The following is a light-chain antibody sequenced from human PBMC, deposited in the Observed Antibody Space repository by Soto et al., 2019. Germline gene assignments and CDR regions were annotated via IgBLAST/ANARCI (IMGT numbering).Light chain of an antibody. CDR2: GAS. CDR3: QQYDNWPWT. V-gene: IGKV3-15*01. CDR1: QSISDT. Sequence: EIFMTQSPATLSVSRWGIVTLSCRASQSISDTLAWYQQKPGQAPRLLIHGASTRAPGFPARFSGSGSGTDFTLTISSLQSEDFAVYYCQQYDNWPWTFGQGTKVDIK. J-gene: IGKJ1*01.